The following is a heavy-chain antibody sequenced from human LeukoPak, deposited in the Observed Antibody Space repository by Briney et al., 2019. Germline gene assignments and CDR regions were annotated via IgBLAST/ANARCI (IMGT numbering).Heavy chain of an antibody. CDR1: GGSISSGGYY. CDR3: ARGPGVVVVPAPEFDP. D-gene: IGHD2-2*01. V-gene: IGHV4-31*03. Sequence: SQTLSLTCTVSGGSISSGGYYWSWIRQHPGKGLEWIGYIYYSGSAYYNPSLKSRVTISVDTSKNQFSLKLSSVTAADTAVYYCARGPGVVVVPAPEFDPWGQGTLVTVSS. J-gene: IGHJ5*02. CDR2: IYYSGSA.